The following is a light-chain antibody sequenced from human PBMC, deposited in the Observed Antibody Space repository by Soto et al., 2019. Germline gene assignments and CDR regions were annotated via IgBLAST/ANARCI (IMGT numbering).Light chain of an antibody. V-gene: IGLV2-23*01. CDR1: SSDVGSYNL. Sequence: QSVLTQPASVSGSPGQSISISCTGTSSDVGSYNLVSWYQQHPGKAPKLMIYEGSKRPSGISNRFSGSKSGNTASLTISGLQAENEAEYYRCSYADSSRINVFGSGTKVTVL. CDR2: EGS. CDR3: CSYADSSRINV. J-gene: IGLJ1*01.